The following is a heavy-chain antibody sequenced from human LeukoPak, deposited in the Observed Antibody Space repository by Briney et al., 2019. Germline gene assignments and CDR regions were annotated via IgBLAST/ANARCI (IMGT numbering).Heavy chain of an antibody. CDR2: INPNSGGT. Sequence: ASVKVSCKASGYTFTGYYMHWVRQAPGQGLEWVGWINPNSGGTNYAQKFQGWVTMTRDTSISTAYMELSRLRSDDTAVYYCARALSIVVPAAMYYWGQGTLVTVSS. D-gene: IGHD2-2*01. J-gene: IGHJ4*02. CDR1: GYTFTGYY. CDR3: ARALSIVVPAAMYY. V-gene: IGHV1-2*04.